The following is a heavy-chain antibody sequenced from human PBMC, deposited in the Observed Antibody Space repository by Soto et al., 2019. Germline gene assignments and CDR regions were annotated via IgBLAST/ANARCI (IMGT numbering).Heavy chain of an antibody. D-gene: IGHD2-15*01. J-gene: IGHJ6*02. V-gene: IGHV3-64*04. Sequence: GGSLRLSCSASGFPFSSYSMHWVRQAPGKGLEYVSAISSNGGSTYYADSVKGRFTISRDNSKNTLYLQMNSLRAEDTAVYYCAKGGGGSAGGMDVWGQGTTVTVSS. CDR3: AKGGGGSAGGMDV. CDR1: GFPFSSYS. CDR2: ISSNGGST.